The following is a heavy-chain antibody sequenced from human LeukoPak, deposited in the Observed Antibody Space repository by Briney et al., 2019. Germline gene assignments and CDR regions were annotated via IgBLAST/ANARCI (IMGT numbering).Heavy chain of an antibody. D-gene: IGHD5-18*01. Sequence: SETLSLNCTVSGGSISGYYWSWIRQPPGKGLEWIGYIYYSGNTNYNPSLKSRVTLSVDTSTNQLFLKLSSVTAADTAVYYCARGWDTGYSYYGMDVWGPGTTVTVSS. J-gene: IGHJ6*02. V-gene: IGHV4-59*01. CDR3: ARGWDTGYSYYGMDV. CDR2: IYYSGNT. CDR1: GGSISGYY.